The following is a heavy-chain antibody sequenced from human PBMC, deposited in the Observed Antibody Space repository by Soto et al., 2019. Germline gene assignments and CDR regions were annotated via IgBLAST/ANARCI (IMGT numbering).Heavy chain of an antibody. CDR1: GYTFTSYG. Sequence: GASVKVSCKASGYTFTSYGISWVRQAPGQGLEWMGWISAYNGNTNYAQKLQGRVTMTTDTSTSTAYMELRSLRSDDTAVYYCARDAYYDILTGYYGNWFDPWGQGTLVTV. V-gene: IGHV1-18*01. CDR3: ARDAYYDILTGYYGNWFDP. CDR2: ISAYNGNT. J-gene: IGHJ5*02. D-gene: IGHD3-9*01.